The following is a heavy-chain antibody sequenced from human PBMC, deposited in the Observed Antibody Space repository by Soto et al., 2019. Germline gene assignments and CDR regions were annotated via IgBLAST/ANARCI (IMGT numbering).Heavy chain of an antibody. Sequence: QVQLVQSGAEVKEPGSSVKVSCKASGGTFADFIMNWVRQTPGQGLEWMGGIVPMFGTPTYAEKFKGRLTTSATGSTSTAYMELTSLRSEDTAIYFCAINGTYGSSLSQYSGMDVWGQGTTVTVS. CDR1: GGTFADFI. CDR2: IVPMFGTP. CDR3: AINGTYGSSLSQYSGMDV. J-gene: IGHJ6*02. D-gene: IGHD6-19*01. V-gene: IGHV1-69*01.